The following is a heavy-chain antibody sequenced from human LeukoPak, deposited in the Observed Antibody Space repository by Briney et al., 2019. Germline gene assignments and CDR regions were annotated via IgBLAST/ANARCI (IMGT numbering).Heavy chain of an antibody. CDR1: GFTFSSYA. CDR3: AKDRNYYYDSTLDWFDP. CDR2: MSGSGGGT. D-gene: IGHD3-22*01. J-gene: IGHJ5*02. Sequence: GGSLRLSCAASGFTFSSYAMRWVRQAPGKGLEWVSAMSGSGGGTYYAHSVEGRFTISRGNSKNTLYLQMNSLRAEDTAVYYCAKDRNYYYDSTLDWFDPWGQGTLVTVSS. V-gene: IGHV3-23*01.